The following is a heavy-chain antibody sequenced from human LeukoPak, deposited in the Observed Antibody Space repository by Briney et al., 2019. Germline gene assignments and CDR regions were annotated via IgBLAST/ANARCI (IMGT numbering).Heavy chain of an antibody. Sequence: GGSLRLSCATSGFIFTDYPMNWVRQAPGKGREWISNIRTTAEGAKYAYYADAVKGRVTISRDDGKNTLYLHMNSLRDDDTAVYYCATDQRYAFDYWGQGILVTVSS. D-gene: IGHD3-9*01. V-gene: IGHV3-48*02. J-gene: IGHJ4*02. CDR1: GFIFTDYP. CDR3: ATDQRYAFDY. CDR2: IRTTAEGAKYA.